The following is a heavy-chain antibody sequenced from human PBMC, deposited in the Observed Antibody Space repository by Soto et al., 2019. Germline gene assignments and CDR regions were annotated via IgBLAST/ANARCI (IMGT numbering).Heavy chain of an antibody. J-gene: IGHJ6*02. CDR3: ARDNKVRFHGMDV. Sequence: QVQLQESGPGLVKPSQTLSLTCTVSGGSISSGGYYWSWIRQHPGKGLEWIGYIYYSGSTYYNPSVKRRVTISVDTSKNQFSLKLSSVTAADTAVYYCARDNKVRFHGMDVWGQGTTVTVSS. CDR1: GGSISSGGYY. D-gene: IGHD3-16*01. CDR2: IYYSGST. V-gene: IGHV4-31*03.